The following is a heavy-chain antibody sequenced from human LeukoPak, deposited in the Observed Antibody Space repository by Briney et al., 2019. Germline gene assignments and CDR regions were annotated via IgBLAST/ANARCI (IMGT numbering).Heavy chain of an antibody. CDR1: GFTFSSYS. Sequence: PGGSLRLSCAASGFTFSSYSMNWVRQAPGKGLEWVAAVSYDGSNKYYADSVRGRLTISRDNSKNTLYLQMNSLRAEDTAVYYCARAGRADGDYHYFDYWGQGTLVTVSS. CDR2: VSYDGSNK. CDR3: ARAGRADGDYHYFDY. V-gene: IGHV3-30*03. D-gene: IGHD4-17*01. J-gene: IGHJ4*02.